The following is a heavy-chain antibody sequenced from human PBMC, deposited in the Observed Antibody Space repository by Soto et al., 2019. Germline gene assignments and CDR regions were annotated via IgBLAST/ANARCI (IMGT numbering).Heavy chain of an antibody. Sequence: PSETLSLTCTVSGGSISSGDSYWSWIRQSPGKGLEWIGYIYHSGSTYYKSSFRGRVTISVDTSKNQFSLNPNSATAADTAVYFCAREGAASHSYYYGTDVWGQGTTVTVSS. D-gene: IGHD3-16*01. CDR1: GGSISSGDSY. J-gene: IGHJ6*02. CDR2: IYHSGST. CDR3: AREGAASHSYYYGTDV. V-gene: IGHV4-30-4*01.